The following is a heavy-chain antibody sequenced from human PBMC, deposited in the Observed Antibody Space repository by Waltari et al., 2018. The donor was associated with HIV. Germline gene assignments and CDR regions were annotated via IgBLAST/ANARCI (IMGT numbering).Heavy chain of an antibody. V-gene: IGHV4-34*01. Sequence: QVQLQQWGAGLLKPSETLSLTCAVYGGSFSGYYWSWIRPPPGKGLEWIGEINHSGSTNYNPSLKSRVTISVDTSKNQFSLKLSSVTAADTAVYYCARNPYGDYANDAFDIWGQGTMVTVSS. CDR1: GGSFSGYY. CDR2: INHSGST. CDR3: ARNPYGDYANDAFDI. D-gene: IGHD4-17*01. J-gene: IGHJ3*02.